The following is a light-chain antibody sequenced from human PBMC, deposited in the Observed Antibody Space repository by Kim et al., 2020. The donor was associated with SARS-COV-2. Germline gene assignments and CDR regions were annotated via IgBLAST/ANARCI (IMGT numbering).Light chain of an antibody. Sequence: QSVLTQPPSASGTPGQRVTISCSGSNSNIGSNTVNWYQLLPGTAPKLLIYSNNQRPSGVPDRFSGSKSGTSASLAISGLQSEDEADYFCAAWDDSLNGSYVFGTGTKVTVL. CDR3: AAWDDSLNGSYV. CDR2: SNN. CDR1: NSNIGSNT. V-gene: IGLV1-44*01. J-gene: IGLJ1*01.